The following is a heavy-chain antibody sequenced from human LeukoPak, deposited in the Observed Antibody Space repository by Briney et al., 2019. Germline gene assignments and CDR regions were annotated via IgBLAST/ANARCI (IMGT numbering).Heavy chain of an antibody. J-gene: IGHJ4*02. CDR2: ITSSSMYI. V-gene: IGHV3-21*01. CDR1: GFTFSNYN. D-gene: IGHD6-6*01. Sequence: PGGSLRLSCAASGFTFSNYNMNWVRQTPGKGLEWVSSITSSSMYIYYADSVKGRFTISRDNAKNTLYLQMNSLRAEDTAVYYCARDLRYSSSSGGDYWGQGTLVTVSS. CDR3: ARDLRYSSSSGGDY.